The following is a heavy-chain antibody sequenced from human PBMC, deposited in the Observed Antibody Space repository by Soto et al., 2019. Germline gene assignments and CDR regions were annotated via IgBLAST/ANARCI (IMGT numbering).Heavy chain of an antibody. CDR1: GYTFTSYG. J-gene: IGHJ6*02. V-gene: IGHV1-18*04. CDR2: ISAYNGNT. CDR3: ARVGDIVVVPAARGNGMDV. Sequence: QVQLVQSGAEVKKPGASVKVSCKASGYTFTSYGISWVRLAPGQGLEWMGWISAYNGNTNYAQKLQGRVTMTTDTSTSTAYMELRSLRSDDTAVYYCARVGDIVVVPAARGNGMDVWGQGTTVTVSS. D-gene: IGHD2-2*01.